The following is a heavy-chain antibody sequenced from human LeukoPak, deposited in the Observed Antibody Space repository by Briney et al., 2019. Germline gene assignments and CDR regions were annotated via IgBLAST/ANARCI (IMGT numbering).Heavy chain of an antibody. CDR3: ARERLSDSSGYYWDY. Sequence: GGSLRLSCAASGFTFSSYAMHWVRQAPGKGLEWVAVISYDGSQKYYADSVKGRFTISRDSSKNTLYLQMNSLRAEDTAVYYCARERLSDSSGYYWDYWGQGTLVTVSS. CDR2: ISYDGSQK. J-gene: IGHJ4*02. V-gene: IGHV3-30*04. CDR1: GFTFSSYA. D-gene: IGHD3-22*01.